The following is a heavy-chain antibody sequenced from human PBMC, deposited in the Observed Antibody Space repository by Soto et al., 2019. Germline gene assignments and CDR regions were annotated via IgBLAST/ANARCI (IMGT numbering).Heavy chain of an antibody. V-gene: IGHV2-5*02. CDR2: IYWDDDK. Sequence: QITLKESGPTLVKPTQTLTLTCTFSGFSLSTSGVGVGWIRQPPGKALEWLALIYWDDDKRYSPSLKSRLTIPKDXYKXQXALTMTNMDPVDTATYYCAHRPSSVVVPAGAYYFDYWGQGTLVTVSS. D-gene: IGHD2-21*02. CDR3: AHRPSSVVVPAGAYYFDY. J-gene: IGHJ4*02. CDR1: GFSLSTSGVG.